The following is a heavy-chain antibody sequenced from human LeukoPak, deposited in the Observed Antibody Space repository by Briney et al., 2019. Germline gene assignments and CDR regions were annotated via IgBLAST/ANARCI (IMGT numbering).Heavy chain of an antibody. V-gene: IGHV3-23*01. J-gene: IGHJ4*02. CDR3: AREYYGAFDY. Sequence: GGTLRLSCAASGFTFSSYGMSWVRQAPGKGLEWVSAISGSGGSTYYADSVKGRFTISRDNAKNSLYLQMNSLRAEDTAVYYCAREYYGAFDYWGQGTLVTVSS. D-gene: IGHD2/OR15-2a*01. CDR1: GFTFSSYG. CDR2: ISGSGGST.